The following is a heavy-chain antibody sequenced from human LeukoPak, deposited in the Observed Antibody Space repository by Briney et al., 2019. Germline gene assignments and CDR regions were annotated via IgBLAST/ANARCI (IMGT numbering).Heavy chain of an antibody. D-gene: IGHD5-12*01. CDR3: ASDIVATSGDF. J-gene: IGHJ4*02. V-gene: IGHV3-11*01. Sequence: RGSLRHSSAGSGFTFSDYYISWIRQAPGKGLEWVAYITSSGDDIYYADSVKGRFTISRDNAKNALFLRMNSLRVEDTATYYCASDIVATSGDFWGQGTPVSVSS. CDR2: ITSSGDDI. CDR1: GFTFSDYY.